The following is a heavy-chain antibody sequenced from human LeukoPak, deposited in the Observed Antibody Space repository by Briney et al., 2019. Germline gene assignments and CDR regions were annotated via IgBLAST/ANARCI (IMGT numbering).Heavy chain of an antibody. V-gene: IGHV3-30-3*01. CDR2: ISYDGSNK. CDR3: ARGHPYYYDSSGYRLDY. CDR1: GFTFSSYA. Sequence: GGSLRLSCAASGFTFSSYAMHWVRQAPGKGLEWVAVISYDGSNKYYADSVKGRFTISRDNSKNTLYLQMNSLRAEDTAVYYCARGHPYYYDSSGYRLDYWGQGTLVTVSS. D-gene: IGHD3-22*01. J-gene: IGHJ4*02.